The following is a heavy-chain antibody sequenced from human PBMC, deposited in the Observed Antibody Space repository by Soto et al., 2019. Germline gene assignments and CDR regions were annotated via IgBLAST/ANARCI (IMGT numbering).Heavy chain of an antibody. V-gene: IGHV4-31*03. CDR3: ARDAWCGGDCPDAFEI. CDR2: IYYSGST. CDR1: GGSISSGGYY. D-gene: IGHD2-21*01. J-gene: IGHJ3*02. Sequence: PSETLSLTCTVPGGSISSGGYYWSWILHHPGKGLEWIGYIYYSGSTYYNPSLKSRVTISVDTSKNQFSLKLSSVTAADTAVYYCARDAWCGGDCPDAFEIWGQGTMVTVSS.